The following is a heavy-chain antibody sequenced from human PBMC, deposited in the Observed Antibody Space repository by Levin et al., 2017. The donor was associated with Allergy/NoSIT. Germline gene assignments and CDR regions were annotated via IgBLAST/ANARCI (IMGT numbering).Heavy chain of an antibody. CDR1: GFTFSSYG. D-gene: IGHD3-10*01. Sequence: GGSLRLSCAASGFTFSSYGMHWVRQAPGKGLEWVAVISYDGSNKYYADSVKGRFTISRDNSKNTLYLQMNSLRAEDTAVYYCAKDLGPMVRGVPLDCWGQGTLVTVSS. CDR3: AKDLGPMVRGVPLDC. J-gene: IGHJ4*02. V-gene: IGHV3-30*18. CDR2: ISYDGSNK.